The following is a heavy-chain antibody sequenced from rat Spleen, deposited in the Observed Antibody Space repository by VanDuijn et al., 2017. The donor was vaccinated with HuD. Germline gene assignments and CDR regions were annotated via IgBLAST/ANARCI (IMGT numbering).Heavy chain of an antibody. CDR3: ARLAITVVADWYFDY. CDR1: GFTFNNYW. J-gene: IGHJ2*01. V-gene: IGHV5-31*01. CDR2: ITNTGGGNT. D-gene: IGHD1-1*01. Sequence: EVQLVESGGGLVQPGRSLKLSCVASGFTFNNYWMSCIRQAPGKGLEWVASITNTGGGNTYYLDSVKGRFTISSDNAKNTLYLQMNSLRSEDTSTYYCARLAITVVADWYFDYWGQGVMVTVSS.